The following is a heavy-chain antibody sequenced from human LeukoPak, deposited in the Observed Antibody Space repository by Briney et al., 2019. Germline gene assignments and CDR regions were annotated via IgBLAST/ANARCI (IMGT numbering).Heavy chain of an antibody. CDR1: ELTLRSYS. Sequence: GGSLRLSCVASELTLRSYSMHWVRQAPGKGLEWVSYISTSSTYIYYADSVMGRFTISGDNAKNSLYLHMSSLRAEDTAVYYCARDASGSSIGLIDFWGQGTLVAVSS. CDR3: ARDASGSSIGLIDF. CDR2: ISTSSTYI. D-gene: IGHD1-26*01. V-gene: IGHV3-21*01. J-gene: IGHJ4*02.